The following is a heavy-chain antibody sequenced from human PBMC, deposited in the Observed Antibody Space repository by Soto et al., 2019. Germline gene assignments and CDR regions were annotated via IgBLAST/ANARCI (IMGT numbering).Heavy chain of an antibody. V-gene: IGHV1-2*04. D-gene: IGHD6-19*01. CDR2: INPNSGVT. CDR1: GYTFTGYY. Sequence: QVQLVQSGAEVKKPGASVKVSCKASGYTFTGYYMHWVRQAPGQGLEWMGWINPNSGVTNYAQTFQGWVSMTRDTSINTASMELSRLRSDDTAVYYCAREVMRGLAVAIGMFDYWGQGTLVTVSS. CDR3: AREVMRGLAVAIGMFDY. J-gene: IGHJ4*02.